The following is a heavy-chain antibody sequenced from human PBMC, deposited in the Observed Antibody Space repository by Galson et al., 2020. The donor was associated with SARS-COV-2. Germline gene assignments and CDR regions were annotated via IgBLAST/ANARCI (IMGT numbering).Heavy chain of an antibody. CDR1: GFSFRTSG. CDR3: ARGGEWELPYYFDY. Sequence: GGSLRLSCAASGFSFRTSGMHWVRQAPGKGPEWVAVISSDGSNSFYADSLKGRFTISRDNSKSTLYLQMNSLRAEDTAVYYCARGGEWELPYYFDYWGQGTLVTVSS. J-gene: IGHJ4*02. CDR2: ISSDGSNS. V-gene: IGHV3-30*19. D-gene: IGHD1-26*01.